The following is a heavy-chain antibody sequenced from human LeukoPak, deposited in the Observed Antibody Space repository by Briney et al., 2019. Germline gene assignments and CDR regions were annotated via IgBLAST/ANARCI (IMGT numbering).Heavy chain of an antibody. D-gene: IGHD3-10*01. V-gene: IGHV4-59*01. CDR2: IYYNGNT. J-gene: IGHJ4*02. CDR1: GGSISSYY. CDR3: AKSGVWYGEYYFDY. Sequence: KPSENPSLTWTVLGGSISSYYWGWVRQPPGKGPEGVGYIYYNGNTNYNPSLKSRVTISIDTSKNEFSLNLSSVTAADTAVYYCAKSGVWYGEYYFDYWGQGTLVTVSS.